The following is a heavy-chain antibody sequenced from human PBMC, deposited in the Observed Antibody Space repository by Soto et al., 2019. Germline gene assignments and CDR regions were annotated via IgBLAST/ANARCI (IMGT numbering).Heavy chain of an antibody. CDR2: IYYSGST. CDR1: GGSISSSSYY. D-gene: IGHD5-12*01. CDR3: ARHLYSGYDLFDY. V-gene: IGHV4-39*01. Sequence: SETLSLTCTVSGGSISSSSYYWGWIRQPPGKGLEWIGSIYYSGSTYYNPSLKSRVTISVDTSKNQFSLKLSSVTAADTAVYYCARHLYSGYDLFDYWGQGTLVTVSS. J-gene: IGHJ4*02.